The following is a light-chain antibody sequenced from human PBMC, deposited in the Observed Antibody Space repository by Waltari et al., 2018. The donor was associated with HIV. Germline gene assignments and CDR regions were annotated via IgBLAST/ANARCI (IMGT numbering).Light chain of an antibody. Sequence: QSALTQPRSVSGSPGQSVTISCSGVSSDVGGYNYVSWYKQHPGKAPKVMMYEVNKRPSGVPYRFSGSKSGNTASLTISGLQAEDEADYYCCSYTGTYTFVFGGGTKLTVL. CDR1: SSDVGGYNY. CDR3: CSYTGTYTFV. J-gene: IGLJ2*01. CDR2: EVN. V-gene: IGLV2-11*01.